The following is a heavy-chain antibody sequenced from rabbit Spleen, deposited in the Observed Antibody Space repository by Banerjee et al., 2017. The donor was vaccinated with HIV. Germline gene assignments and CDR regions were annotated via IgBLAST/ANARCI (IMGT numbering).Heavy chain of an antibody. J-gene: IGHJ4*01. CDR2: INASTGKP. V-gene: IGHV1S45*01. Sequence: QEQLVESGGGLVKPGASLTLTCKASGFTLSSYYMNWVRQAPGKGLEWIACINASTGKPVYATWASGRFTISRTSSTTVTLRMTSLTAADRATYFCAKDLVGVIGWNFYLWGPGTLVTVS. CDR3: AKDLVGVIGWNFYL. CDR1: GFTLSSYYM. D-gene: IGHD1-1*01.